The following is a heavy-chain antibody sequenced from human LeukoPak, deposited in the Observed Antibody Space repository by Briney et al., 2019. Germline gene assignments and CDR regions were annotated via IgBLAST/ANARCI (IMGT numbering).Heavy chain of an antibody. D-gene: IGHD7-27*01. J-gene: IGHJ4*02. CDR3: AKDGGLWVSAHWGDS. V-gene: IGHV3-23*01. CDR1: GFTFSSYT. Sequence: GGPLRLSCAASGFTFSSYTMSWVRQAPGKGLEWVSTITTSDGNTYYADSVKGRFTVSRDNSKNTLFLRMNSLRAEDTAVYYCAKDGGLWVSAHWGDSWGRGTLVTVSS. CDR2: ITTSDGNT.